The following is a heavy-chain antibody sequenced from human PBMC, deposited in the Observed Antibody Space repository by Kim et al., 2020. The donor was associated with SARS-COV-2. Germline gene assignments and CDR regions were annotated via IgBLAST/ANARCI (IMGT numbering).Heavy chain of an antibody. CDR1: GYSFTTYW. D-gene: IGHD3-3*01. CDR3: ARGKHDFWSGSWHYYGMDV. CDR2: IYPGDSET. Sequence: GESLKISCKSSGYSFTTYWIAWVRQMPGKGLEWMGIIYPGDSETRYSPSFEGQVTISADKSVSTAYLQWSGLKASDTAIYYCARGKHDFWSGSWHYYGMDVWGQGTAVTVSS. V-gene: IGHV5-51*01. J-gene: IGHJ6*02.